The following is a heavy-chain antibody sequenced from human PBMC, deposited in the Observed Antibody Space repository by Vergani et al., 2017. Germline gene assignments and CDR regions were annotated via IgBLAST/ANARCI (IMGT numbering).Heavy chain of an antibody. D-gene: IGHD2-8*01. CDR2: IGSSGPYI. V-gene: IGHV3-21*06. CDR3: ARDCTSGGCPDNYGMDV. J-gene: IGHJ6*02. CDR1: GFTFSDFS. Sequence: EVQLVESGGGLVKPGGSLRLSCAASGFTFSDFSMSWVGQAPGKGLEWVAFIGSSGPYINYADSVKGRFIISRDNTNNSLFLQLRSLRAEDAAVYYCARDCTSGGCPDNYGMDVWGQGATVTVSS.